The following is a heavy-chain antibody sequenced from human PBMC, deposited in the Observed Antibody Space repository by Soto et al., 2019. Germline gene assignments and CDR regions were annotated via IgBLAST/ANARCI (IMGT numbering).Heavy chain of an antibody. D-gene: IGHD3-9*01. J-gene: IGHJ6*02. V-gene: IGHV4-34*01. CDR2: INHSGST. CDR3: AREYYDILTGYPGSGVDV. Sequence: SETLSLTCAVYGGSFSGYYWSWIRQPPGKGLEWIGEINHSGSTNYNPSLKSRVTISVDTSKNQFSLKLSSGTAADTAVYYCAREYYDILTGYPGSGVDVWGQGTTVTVSS. CDR1: GGSFSGYY.